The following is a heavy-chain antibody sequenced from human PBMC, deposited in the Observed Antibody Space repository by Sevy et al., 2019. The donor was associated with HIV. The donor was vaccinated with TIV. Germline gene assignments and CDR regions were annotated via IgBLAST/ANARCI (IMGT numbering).Heavy chain of an antibody. V-gene: IGHV3-74*01. CDR1: GFTFSSYW. J-gene: IGHJ4*02. D-gene: IGHD1-1*01. CDR2: INNDGSGP. CDR3: TRDASHWNRVDY. Sequence: GGPLRLSCAASGFTFSSYWMHWVRQAPGNGLVWISRINNDGSGPSYADSVKGRFTISRDNAKNTVYLQMNSLRAEDTAVYYCTRDASHWNRVDYWGQGTLVTVSS.